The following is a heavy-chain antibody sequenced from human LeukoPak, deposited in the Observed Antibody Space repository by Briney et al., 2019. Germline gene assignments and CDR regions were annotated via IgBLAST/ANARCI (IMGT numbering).Heavy chain of an antibody. CDR2: IYSGGST. D-gene: IGHD6-13*01. CDR1: GFTVSSNY. Sequence: GGSLRLSCAASGFTVSSNYMSWVRQAPGKGLEWVSVIYSGGSTYYADSVKGRFTISRHNSKNTLYLQMNSLRAEDTAVYYCARGRYSSSWYFYYFDYWGQGTLVTVSS. CDR3: ARGRYSSSWYFYYFDY. V-gene: IGHV3-53*04. J-gene: IGHJ4*02.